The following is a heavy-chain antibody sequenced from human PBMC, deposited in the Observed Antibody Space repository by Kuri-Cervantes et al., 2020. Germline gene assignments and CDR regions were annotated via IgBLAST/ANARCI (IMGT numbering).Heavy chain of an antibody. CDR1: GYTFTSYD. V-gene: IGHV1-18*01. CDR3: ARGDSYFDY. Sequence: ASVKVSCKASGYTFTSYDINWVRQATGQGLEWMGWISAYNGNTNYAQKLQGRVTITTDESTSTAYMELSSLRSGDTARYYCARGDSYFDYWGQGTLVTVSS. D-gene: IGHD3-3*01. J-gene: IGHJ4*02. CDR2: ISAYNGNT.